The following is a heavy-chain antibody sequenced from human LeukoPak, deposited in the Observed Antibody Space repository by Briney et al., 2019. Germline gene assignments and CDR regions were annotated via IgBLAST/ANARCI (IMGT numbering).Heavy chain of an antibody. Sequence: PGRSLRLSCAVSGFTFNTYDMHWVRRAPGKGLERVAVIWYDGSHEYYAVSVKGRFTISRDNSKNTLYLQINSLRAEDTAVYYCARSRKGDSYGMDVWGQGTTVTVSS. CDR3: ARSRKGDSYGMDV. J-gene: IGHJ6*02. CDR1: GFTFNTYD. V-gene: IGHV3-33*01. CDR2: IWYDGSHE.